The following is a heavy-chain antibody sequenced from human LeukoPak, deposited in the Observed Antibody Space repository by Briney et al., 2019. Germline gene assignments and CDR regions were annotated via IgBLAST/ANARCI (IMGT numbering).Heavy chain of an antibody. Sequence: GGSLRLSRAASGFTFDDYAMHWVRQAPGKGLVWVSRINTDESSTSYADSVKGRFTISRDNAKNTLYLQMNSLRAEDTAVYYCARDRATVVTNYYYYYMDVWGKGTTVTVSS. CDR3: ARDRATVVTNYYYYYMDV. D-gene: IGHD4-23*01. V-gene: IGHV3-74*01. CDR2: INTDESST. CDR1: GFTFDDYA. J-gene: IGHJ6*03.